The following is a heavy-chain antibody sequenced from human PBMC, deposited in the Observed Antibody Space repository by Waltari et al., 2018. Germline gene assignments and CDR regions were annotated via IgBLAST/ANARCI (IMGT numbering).Heavy chain of an antibody. CDR1: GFTFSSYS. Sequence: EVQLVESGGGLVKPGGSLRLSCAASGFTFSSYSMNWVRQAPGKGLVWVTSSSSSSSYIYYADSVKGRFTISGDNAKNSLYLQMNSLRAEDTAVYYCARDRSLYDILTGYYYGMDVWGQGTTVTVSS. V-gene: IGHV3-21*01. CDR3: ARDRSLYDILTGYYYGMDV. CDR2: SSSSSSYI. J-gene: IGHJ6*02. D-gene: IGHD3-9*01.